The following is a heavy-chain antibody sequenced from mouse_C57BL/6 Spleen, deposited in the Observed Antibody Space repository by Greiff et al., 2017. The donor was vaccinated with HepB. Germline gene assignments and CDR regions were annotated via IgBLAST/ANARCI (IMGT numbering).Heavy chain of an antibody. V-gene: IGHV1-61*01. J-gene: IGHJ4*01. D-gene: IGHD2-5*01. CDR2: IYPSDSET. Sequence: QVQLQQPGAELVRPGSSVKLSCKASGYTFTSYWMDWVKQRPGQGLEWIGNIYPSDSETHYNQKFKDKATLTVDKSSSTAYMQLSSLTSEDSAVYYCARCYYSNYDAMDYWGQGTSVTVSS. CDR1: GYTFTSYW. CDR3: ARCYYSNYDAMDY.